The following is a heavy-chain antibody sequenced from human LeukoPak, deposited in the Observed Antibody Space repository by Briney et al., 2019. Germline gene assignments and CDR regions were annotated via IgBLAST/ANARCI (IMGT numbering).Heavy chain of an antibody. D-gene: IGHD2-2*01. CDR1: GFTFSDYY. Sequence: GGSLRLSCAASGFTFSDYYMSWIRQAPGKGLEWVSYISSSSGSTNYADSVKGRFTISRDNAKNSLYLQMNSLRAEDTAVYYCARDRYCRSPGCQGSGYFDYWGQGTLVTVSS. J-gene: IGHJ4*02. CDR3: ARDRYCRSPGCQGSGYFDY. V-gene: IGHV3-11*05. CDR2: ISSSSGST.